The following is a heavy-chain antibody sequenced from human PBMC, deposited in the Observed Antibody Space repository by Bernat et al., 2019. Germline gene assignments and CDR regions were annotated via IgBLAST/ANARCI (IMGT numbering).Heavy chain of an antibody. Sequence: QVQLVESGGGVVQSGRSLRLSCAASGFSFSNYAMHWVRQAPGKGLEWVTVTSYDGSNKYYADSVKGRFTISRDNSKNTRYLQMNSLRDEDTAVEDWARGAYSSSWYGDYWGQGTLVTVSS. V-gene: IGHV3-30*01. CDR2: TSYDGSNK. D-gene: IGHD6-13*01. CDR1: GFSFSNYA. J-gene: IGHJ4*02. CDR3: ARGAYSSSWYGDY.